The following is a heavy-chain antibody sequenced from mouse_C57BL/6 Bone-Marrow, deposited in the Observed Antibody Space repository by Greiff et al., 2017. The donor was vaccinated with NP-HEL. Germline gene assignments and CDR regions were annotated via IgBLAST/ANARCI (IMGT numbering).Heavy chain of an antibody. CDR1: GIDFSRYW. CDR3: ASPYDGYYRYFDV. D-gene: IGHD2-3*01. Sequence: EVMLLQSGGGLVPPGGSLKLSCAASGIDFSRYWMSWVRRAPGKGLEWIGEINPASSTINYAQSLKDKFIISRDNAKNTLYLQMSKVRSEYTALYYCASPYDGYYRYFDVWGTGTTVTVSS. CDR2: INPASSTI. V-gene: IGHV4-1*01. J-gene: IGHJ1*03.